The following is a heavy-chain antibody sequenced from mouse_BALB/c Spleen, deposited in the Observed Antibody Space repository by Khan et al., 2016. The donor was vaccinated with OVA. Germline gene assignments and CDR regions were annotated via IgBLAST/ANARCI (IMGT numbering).Heavy chain of an antibody. J-gene: IGHJ3*01. CDR1: GYTFANYW. CDR2: INPSTGYT. CDR3: SRFCSSCGTTFAY. D-gene: IGHD1-1*01. Sequence: QVQLQQSGAELAKPGASVKLSCKASGYTFANYWMHWVKQRPGQGLDWIGYINPSTGYTDYNPKFKDKATLTADKSSSTAYMQLSSLTSEDSAVYYGSRFCSSCGTTFAYWGQGTPLTVSS. V-gene: IGHV1-7*01.